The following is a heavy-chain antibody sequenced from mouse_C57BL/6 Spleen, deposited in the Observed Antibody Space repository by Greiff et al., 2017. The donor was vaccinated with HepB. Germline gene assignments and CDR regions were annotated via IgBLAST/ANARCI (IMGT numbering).Heavy chain of an antibody. J-gene: IGHJ4*01. CDR3: ARETAYYAMDY. D-gene: IGHD3-1*01. CDR2: IDPSDSET. CDR1: GYTFTSYW. V-gene: IGHV1-52*01. Sequence: QVQLQQPGAELVRPGSSVKLSCKASGYTFTSYWMHWVKQRPIQGLEWIGNIDPSDSETHYNQKFKDKATLTVDKSSSTAYMQLSSLTSEDSAVYYCARETAYYAMDYWGQGTSVTASS.